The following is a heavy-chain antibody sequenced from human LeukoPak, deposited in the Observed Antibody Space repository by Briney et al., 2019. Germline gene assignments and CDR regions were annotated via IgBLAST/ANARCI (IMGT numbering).Heavy chain of an antibody. Sequence: GESLKISCKGSGYSFTSYWIGWVRQMPGKGLEWMGIIYPGDSDTRYSPSFQGQVTISADKSISTAYLQWSSLKASDTAMYYCARQSQNQRYCSSTSCSRDYYYYMDVWGKGTTVTVSS. V-gene: IGHV5-51*01. D-gene: IGHD2-2*01. CDR2: IYPGDSDT. J-gene: IGHJ6*03. CDR3: ARQSQNQRYCSSTSCSRDYYYYMDV. CDR1: GYSFTSYW.